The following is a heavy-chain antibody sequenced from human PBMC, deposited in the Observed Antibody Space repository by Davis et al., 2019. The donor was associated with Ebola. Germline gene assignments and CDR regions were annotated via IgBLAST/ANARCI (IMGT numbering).Heavy chain of an antibody. D-gene: IGHD3-10*01. CDR3: ARDIGYGSGSYYGYYYYGMDV. CDR2: IYYSGST. V-gene: IGHV4-31*03. CDR1: GGSISSGGYY. J-gene: IGHJ6*02. Sequence: PSETLSLTCTVSGGSISSGGYYWSWIRQHPGKGLEWIGYIYYSGSTYYNPSLKSRVTISVDTSKNQFSLKLSSVTAADTAVYYCARDIGYGSGSYYGYYYYGMDVWGQGTTVTVSS.